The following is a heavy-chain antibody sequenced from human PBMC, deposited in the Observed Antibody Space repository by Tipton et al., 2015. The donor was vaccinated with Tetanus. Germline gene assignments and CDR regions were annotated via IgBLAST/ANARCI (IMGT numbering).Heavy chain of an antibody. Sequence: QVQLVQSGAEVKKPGASVKVSCKASGYTFTSYDINWVRQATGQGLEWMGWMNPNSGNTGYAQKFQGRVTMTRNTSISTAYMELSSLRSEDTAVYYCARELMTGELIYAITTKGGQGEFDPWGQGTLVTVSS. CDR3: ARELMTGELIYAITTKGGQGEFDP. V-gene: IGHV1-8*01. D-gene: IGHD3-10*01. J-gene: IGHJ5*02. CDR1: GYTFTSYD. CDR2: MNPNSGNT.